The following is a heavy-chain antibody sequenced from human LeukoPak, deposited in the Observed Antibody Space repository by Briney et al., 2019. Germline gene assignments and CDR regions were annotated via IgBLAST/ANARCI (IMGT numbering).Heavy chain of an antibody. V-gene: IGHV4-38-2*02. D-gene: IGHD6-13*01. CDR1: GYSISSGYY. J-gene: IGHJ5*02. Sequence: PSETLSLTCTVSGYSISSGYYWGWIRQPPGKGLEWIGSIYYSGSTYYNPSLKSRVTISVDTSKNQFSLKLSSVTAADTAVYYCARLVYIAAAGINWFDPWGQGTLVTVSS. CDR3: ARLVYIAAAGINWFDP. CDR2: IYYSGST.